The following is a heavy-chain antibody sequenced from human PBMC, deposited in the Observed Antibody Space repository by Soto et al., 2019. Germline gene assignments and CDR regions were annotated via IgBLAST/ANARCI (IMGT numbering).Heavy chain of an antibody. CDR2: IKNKADGGTT. D-gene: IGHD4-17*01. CDR3: TTDPGDYEDF. J-gene: IGHJ4*02. CDR1: GITFTNAW. V-gene: IGHV3-15*01. Sequence: VQLVESGGDLVKPGGCLRLSCAASGITFTNAWMSWVCQAPGKGLEWVGRIKNKADGGTTDYAAPVRGRFTISRDDSKDTLFLQMNSLETEDTAVYYCTTDPGDYEDFWGQGTLVTVSS.